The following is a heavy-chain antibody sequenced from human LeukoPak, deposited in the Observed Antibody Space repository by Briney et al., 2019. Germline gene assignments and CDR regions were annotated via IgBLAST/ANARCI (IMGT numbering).Heavy chain of an antibody. CDR1: GYTLSSYY. J-gene: IGHJ5*02. CDR3: ARGCHRRYGDTQNWFDP. D-gene: IGHD4-17*01. V-gene: IGHV1-46*01. CDR2: INPSGGST. Sequence: ASVKVSCKASGYTLSSYYMHWVRQAPGQGLEWMGLINPSGGSTRYAQKFQDRVTMTRDTSTSTVYMELSSLRSEDTAVYYCARGCHRRYGDTQNWFDPWGQGTLVTVSS.